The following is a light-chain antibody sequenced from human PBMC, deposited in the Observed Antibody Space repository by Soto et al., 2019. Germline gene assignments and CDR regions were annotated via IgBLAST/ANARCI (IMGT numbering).Light chain of an antibody. CDR1: QSVSSSF. CDR2: GAS. Sequence: EIVLTQSPGTLSLSPGERATLSCRASQSVSSSFFAWYQQKPGQAPRLLIYGASSRATAIPDRFSGSGSGTDFTLTISRLEPEDFAVYYCQQYDSSPWTFGQGTKVEIK. CDR3: QQYDSSPWT. V-gene: IGKV3-20*01. J-gene: IGKJ1*01.